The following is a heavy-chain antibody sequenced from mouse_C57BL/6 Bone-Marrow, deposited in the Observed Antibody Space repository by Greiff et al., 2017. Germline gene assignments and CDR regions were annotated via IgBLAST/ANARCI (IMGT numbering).Heavy chain of an antibody. CDR2: IRNKANGYTT. V-gene: IGHV7-3*01. Sequence: EVKLMESGGGLVQPGGSLSLSCAASGFTFTDYYMSWVRQPPGKALEWLGFIRNKANGYTTEYSASVKGRITISRDNSQSILYLLMKALRAEDSATYYCARYFYGNRYAMDYWGQGTSVTVSS. CDR1: GFTFTDYY. J-gene: IGHJ4*01. D-gene: IGHD2-1*01. CDR3: ARYFYGNRYAMDY.